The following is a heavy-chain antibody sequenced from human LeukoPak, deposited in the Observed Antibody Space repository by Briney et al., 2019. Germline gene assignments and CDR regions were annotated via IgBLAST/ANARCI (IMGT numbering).Heavy chain of an antibody. CDR3: ARENDYALDY. Sequence: GGSLRLSCAASGFTFSNYGMRWVRQAPGKGLEWVAVIRYVGSDKYYADSVKGRFTISRDNSQNTMYLQMNSLRAEDTAVYYCARENDYALDYWGQGALVTVSS. CDR1: GFTFSNYG. J-gene: IGHJ4*02. D-gene: IGHD4-17*01. CDR2: IRYVGSDK. V-gene: IGHV3-30*12.